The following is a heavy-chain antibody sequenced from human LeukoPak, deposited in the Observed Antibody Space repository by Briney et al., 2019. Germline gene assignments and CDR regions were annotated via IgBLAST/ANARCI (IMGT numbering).Heavy chain of an antibody. V-gene: IGHV3-66*01. J-gene: IGHJ5*02. CDR2: IYSGGST. CDR3: ARGSGSGWSLGWFDP. D-gene: IGHD6-19*01. CDR1: EFSVGSNY. Sequence: GGSLRLSCAASEFSVGSNYMTWVRQAPGKGLEWVSLIYSGGSTYYADSVKGRFTISRDNSKNTLYLQMNSLRAEDTAVYYCARGSGSGWSLGWFDPWGQGTLVTVSS.